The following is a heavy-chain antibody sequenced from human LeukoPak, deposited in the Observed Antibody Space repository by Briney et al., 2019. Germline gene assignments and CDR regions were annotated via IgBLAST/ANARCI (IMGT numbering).Heavy chain of an antibody. CDR1: GFTFTSHW. CDR2: VKQDGSDK. Sequence: GGSLRLSCAASGFTFTSHWMSWVRQLPGKGLEWVAKVKQDGSDKYYVDSVKGRFTISRDNAKNSVNLQMNSLRAEDTAVYYCARHRTNGVCLDYWGQGTLVTVSS. J-gene: IGHJ4*02. V-gene: IGHV3-7*01. D-gene: IGHD2-8*01. CDR3: ARHRTNGVCLDY.